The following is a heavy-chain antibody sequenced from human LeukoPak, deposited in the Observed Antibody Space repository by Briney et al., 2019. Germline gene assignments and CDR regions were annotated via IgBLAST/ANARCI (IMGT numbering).Heavy chain of an antibody. D-gene: IGHD2-2*01. V-gene: IGHV1-2*02. CDR2: INPNSGGT. CDR1: GYTFSGYF. J-gene: IGHJ3*01. CDR3: ARDPCITTSCHRPMSDAFGV. Sequence: ASVKVSCKASGYTFSGYFMHWVRQAPGQGLEWMGWINPNSGGTNYAQRFQGRVTMTRDTSLSTAYMELSGLKSDDSAVYYCARDPCITTSCHRPMSDAFGVWGQGTMVTVSS.